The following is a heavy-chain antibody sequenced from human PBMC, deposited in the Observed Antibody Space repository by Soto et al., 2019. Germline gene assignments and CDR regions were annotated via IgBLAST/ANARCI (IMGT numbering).Heavy chain of an antibody. V-gene: IGHV1-2*02. D-gene: IGHD4-17*01. CDR1: GFSLTGYY. J-gene: IGHJ5*02. CDR3: ARLRWTSRGHWFDP. CDR2: INPNTGGT. Sequence: ASVKVSCKASGFSLTGYYFHWIRAVPGQGLEWLGWINPNTGGTTYAQKFQGRVTITRDTSASTAYMELSSLRSEDTAVYYCARLRWTSRGHWFDPWGQGTLVTVSS.